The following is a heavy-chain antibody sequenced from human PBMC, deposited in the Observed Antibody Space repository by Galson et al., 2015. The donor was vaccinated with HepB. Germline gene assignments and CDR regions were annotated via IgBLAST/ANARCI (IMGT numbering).Heavy chain of an antibody. Sequence: SVKVSCKASGGTFSSYAISWVRQASGQGLEWMGRIIPILGIANYAQKFQGRVTITADKSTSTAYMELSSLRSEDTAVYYCARGSMIVGSMKGWGQGTLVTVSS. J-gene: IGHJ4*02. CDR2: IIPILGIA. D-gene: IGHD3-22*01. V-gene: IGHV1-69*04. CDR1: GGTFSSYA. CDR3: ARGSMIVGSMKG.